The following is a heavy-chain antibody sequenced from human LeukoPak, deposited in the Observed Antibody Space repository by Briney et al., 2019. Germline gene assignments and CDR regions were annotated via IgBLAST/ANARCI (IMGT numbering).Heavy chain of an antibody. CDR1: GGSISSGGYS. V-gene: IGHV4-30-2*01. CDR3: ARAGSGSYLVWFDP. Sequence: SQTLSLTCAVSGGSISSGGYSWSWIRQPPGKGLEWIGYIYHSGSTYYNPSLKSRVTISVDRSKNQSSLKLSSVTAADTAVYYCARAGSGSYLVWFDPWGQGTLVTVSS. J-gene: IGHJ5*02. D-gene: IGHD3-10*01. CDR2: IYHSGST.